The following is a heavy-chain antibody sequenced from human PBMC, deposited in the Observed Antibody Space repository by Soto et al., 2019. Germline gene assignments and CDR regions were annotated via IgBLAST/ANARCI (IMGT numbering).Heavy chain of an antibody. CDR1: GFTLSNYW. CDR3: ARGSSTGDY. D-gene: IGHD1-1*01. Sequence: PGGSLRLSCAASGFTLSNYWMHWVRQAPGKGPVWVSRIDNDGSSTTYADSVKGRFTISRDIAKNTMYLQMNSLRVEDTAVYYCARGSSTGDYWSQGTLVTVSS. J-gene: IGHJ4*02. CDR2: IDNDGSST. V-gene: IGHV3-74*03.